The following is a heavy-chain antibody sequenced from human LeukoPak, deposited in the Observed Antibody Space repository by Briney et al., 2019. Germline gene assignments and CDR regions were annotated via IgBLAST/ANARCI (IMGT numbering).Heavy chain of an antibody. CDR2: ISYDGSNK. J-gene: IGHJ4*02. V-gene: IGHV3-30-3*01. CDR1: GFTFSSYA. Sequence: GGSLRLSCAASGFTFSSYAMHWVRQAPGKGLGWVAVISYDGSNKYYADSVKGRFTISRDNSKNTLYLQMNSLRAEDTAVYYCARDRSTLGRVHTYYFDYWGQGTLVTVSS. CDR3: ARDRSTLGRVHTYYFDY. D-gene: IGHD1-26*01.